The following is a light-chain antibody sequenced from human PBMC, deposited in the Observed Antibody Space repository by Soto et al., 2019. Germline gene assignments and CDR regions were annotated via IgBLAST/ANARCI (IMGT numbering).Light chain of an antibody. J-gene: IGKJ5*01. CDR3: QQSYSTPPIT. Sequence: DIEMTQSPSSLSASVGDTVSITCRASQSISNYLNWYQQKPGKAPKLLIYAASTLQSGVPPRFVGSGFRTDFTLTINSLQHEDFATYYCQQSYSTPPITFGQGTRL. CDR1: QSISNY. CDR2: AAS. V-gene: IGKV1-39*01.